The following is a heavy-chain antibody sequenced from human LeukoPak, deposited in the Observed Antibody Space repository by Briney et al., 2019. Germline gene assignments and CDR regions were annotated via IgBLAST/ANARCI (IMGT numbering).Heavy chain of an antibody. J-gene: IGHJ6*03. D-gene: IGHD2-15*01. CDR1: VGTFSSYD. Sequence: ASVTLSCKASVGTFSSYDISWVRQAPGQGLEWMGGIIPIFGTANYAQKFQGRVTITADESTSTAYMELSSLRSEDTAVYYCARLIGSGVYYYMDVWGKGTTVTVSS. V-gene: IGHV1-69*13. CDR3: ARLIGSGVYYYMDV. CDR2: IIPIFGTA.